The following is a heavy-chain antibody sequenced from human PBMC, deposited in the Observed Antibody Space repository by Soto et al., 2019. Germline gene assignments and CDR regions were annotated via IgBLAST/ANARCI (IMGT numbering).Heavy chain of an antibody. CDR3: ARDGGAFDI. D-gene: IGHD3-3*01. CDR1: GGSISSGGYS. J-gene: IGHJ3*02. V-gene: IGHV4-30-2*01. CDR2: IYHSGST. Sequence: SETLSLTCAVSGGSISSGGYSWSWIRQPPGKGLEWIGYIYHSGSTYYNPSLKSRVTISVDRSKNQFSLKLSSVTAADTAVYYCARDGGAFDIWGQGTMVTVSS.